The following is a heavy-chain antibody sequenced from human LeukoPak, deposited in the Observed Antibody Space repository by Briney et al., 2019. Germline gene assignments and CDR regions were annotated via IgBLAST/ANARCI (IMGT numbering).Heavy chain of an antibody. CDR3: ARVLTPTVVTSNFDY. Sequence: ASVKVSCKASGYTFTGYHMYWVRQAPGQRLEWMGWINPSSGGTRYAQKFQGRVTMTRDTSISTAYMELSRLTSDDTAVYYCARVLTPTVVTSNFDYWGQGTLVTVSS. J-gene: IGHJ4*02. CDR1: GYTFTGYH. V-gene: IGHV1-2*02. CDR2: INPSSGGT. D-gene: IGHD4-23*01.